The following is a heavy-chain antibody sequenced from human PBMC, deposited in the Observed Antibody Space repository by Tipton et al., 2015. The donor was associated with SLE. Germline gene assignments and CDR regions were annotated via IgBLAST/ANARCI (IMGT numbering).Heavy chain of an antibody. CDR3: AKDRSHYDPEGMDV. D-gene: IGHD3-22*01. Sequence: SLRLSCAASGFTLSTYGMHWVRQAPGKGLEWVAFIRYDGSNKFYAESVKGRFAISRDNSKNTLYVQMNSLRAEDTAVYYCAKDRSHYDPEGMDVWGQGTTVIVSS. V-gene: IGHV3-30*02. J-gene: IGHJ6*02. CDR2: IRYDGSNK. CDR1: GFTLSTYG.